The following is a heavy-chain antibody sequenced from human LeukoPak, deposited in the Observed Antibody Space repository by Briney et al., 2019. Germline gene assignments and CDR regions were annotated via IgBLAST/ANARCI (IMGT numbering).Heavy chain of an antibody. Sequence: GASVKVSCKASGYTFTGYYMHWVRQAPGQGLEWMGWINPNSGGTNYAQKFQGRVTMTRDTSISTAYMELSRLRSDDTAVYYCARVVWRGIAVAGTGDYYYMDVWGKGTTVTISS. CDR2: INPNSGGT. D-gene: IGHD6-19*01. CDR1: GYTFTGYY. CDR3: ARVVWRGIAVAGTGDYYYMDV. V-gene: IGHV1-2*02. J-gene: IGHJ6*03.